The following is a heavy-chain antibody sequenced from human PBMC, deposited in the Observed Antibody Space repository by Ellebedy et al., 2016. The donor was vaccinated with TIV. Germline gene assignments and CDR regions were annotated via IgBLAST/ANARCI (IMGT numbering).Heavy chain of an antibody. CDR3: ARRGYSSGQYWAFDI. V-gene: IGHV1-2*04. CDR2: INPNSGGT. J-gene: IGHJ3*02. Sequence: ASVKVSCKASGYTFTGYYMHWVRQFPGQGLEWMGWINPNSGGTKNAQNFQGWVTMTRDTSISTAYIELSRLTSDETAMYYCARRGYSSGQYWAFDIWGQGTLVTVPS. CDR1: GYTFTGYY. D-gene: IGHD6-19*01.